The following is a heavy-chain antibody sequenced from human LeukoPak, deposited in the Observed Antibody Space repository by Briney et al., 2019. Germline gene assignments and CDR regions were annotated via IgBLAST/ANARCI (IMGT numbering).Heavy chain of an antibody. CDR2: IRSKADYYAT. CDR1: GFTFSDCA. V-gene: IGHV3-73*01. D-gene: IGHD6-19*01. CDR3: TREYSSGWPFDY. J-gene: IGHJ4*02. Sequence: QAGGSLRLSCAASGFTFSDCAIHWVRRASGKGLECVGRIRSKADYYATSSAAWVRGRFTVSRDDSENMAYLQMSSLKIDDTAVYYCTREYSSGWPFDYWGQGTLVTVSS.